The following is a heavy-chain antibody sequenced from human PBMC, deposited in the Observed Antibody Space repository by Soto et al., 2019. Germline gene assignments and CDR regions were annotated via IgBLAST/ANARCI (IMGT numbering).Heavy chain of an antibody. CDR1: PITVYNFAA. V-gene: IGHV3-23*01. D-gene: IGHD1-26*01. CDR3: AKDRALVNQTPYGMHV. J-gene: IGHJ6*02. Sequence: EMQLLESGGGLGQPGGSLRLSCVASPITVYNFAAMSWVRQAPESGLEWVSTISERGDHKYYADSVKGRFTISRDNSKNRLYLQMDGLRVDDTAVYYCAKDRALVNQTPYGMHVWGQGTTVTV. CDR2: ISERGDHK.